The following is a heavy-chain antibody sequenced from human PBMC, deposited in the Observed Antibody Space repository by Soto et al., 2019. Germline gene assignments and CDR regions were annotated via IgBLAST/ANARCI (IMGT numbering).Heavy chain of an antibody. CDR2: INHSGST. Sequence: PSETLSLTCAVYGGSFSGYYWSWIRQPPGKGLEWIGEINHSGSTNYNPSLKGRVTISVDTSKNQFSLKLSSVTAADTAVYYCARMSLYSSSWYYYYYGMDVWGQGTTVTVSS. CDR1: GGSFSGYY. V-gene: IGHV4-34*01. J-gene: IGHJ6*02. D-gene: IGHD6-13*01. CDR3: ARMSLYSSSWYYYYYGMDV.